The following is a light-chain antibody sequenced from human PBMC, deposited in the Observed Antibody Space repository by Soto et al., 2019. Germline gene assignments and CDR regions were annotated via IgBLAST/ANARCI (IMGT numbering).Light chain of an antibody. Sequence: ETVLTQSPATLSLSPGERATLSCRASQSVSSYLAWYQQKPGQAPRLLIYDASNRATGIPARFSGSGSGTDFTLTISSLEPEASAVYYCQQRANWPQYTFGQGTKLEIK. CDR3: QQRANWPQYT. CDR1: QSVSSY. V-gene: IGKV3-11*01. J-gene: IGKJ2*01. CDR2: DAS.